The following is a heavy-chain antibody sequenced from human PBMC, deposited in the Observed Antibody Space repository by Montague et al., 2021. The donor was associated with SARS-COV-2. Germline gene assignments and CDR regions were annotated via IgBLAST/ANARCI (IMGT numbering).Heavy chain of an antibody. CDR2: ISSSGSTI. Sequence: SLRLSCAASGFTFSSYEMNWVRQAPGKGLEWVSYISSSGSTIYYEDSVKGRFTISRDNAKNSLYLQMNSLRAEDTAVYYCASRGLITMVRDAFDIWGQGTMVTVSS. V-gene: IGHV3-48*03. J-gene: IGHJ3*02. CDR3: ASRGLITMVRDAFDI. CDR1: GFTFSSYE. D-gene: IGHD3-10*01.